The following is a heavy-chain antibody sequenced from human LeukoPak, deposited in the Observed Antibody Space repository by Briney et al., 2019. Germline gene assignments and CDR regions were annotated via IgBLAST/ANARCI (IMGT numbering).Heavy chain of an antibody. J-gene: IGHJ4*01. Sequence: SKTLSLTCTVSGASITSWYWSWLRQPAGKRLEWIGRVLNTGTTNYNPSLTSRVTMSLDTSKSQISLSMKSLTAADTAVYYCATGSGDFDHWGHGTRVTISS. CDR2: VLNTGTT. V-gene: IGHV4-4*07. CDR1: GASITSWY. D-gene: IGHD1-1*01. CDR3: ATGSGDFDH.